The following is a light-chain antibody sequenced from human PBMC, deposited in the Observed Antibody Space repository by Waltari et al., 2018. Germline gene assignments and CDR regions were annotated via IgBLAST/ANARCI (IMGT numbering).Light chain of an antibody. CDR3: QHYDSYSET. V-gene: IGKV1-5*03. CDR1: QSIPRW. CDR2: KAS. Sequence: DIQMTQSPSTLSASVGDRVTITCRASQSIPRWLAWYQQKPGKAPKLLIYKASILESGVPSRFSGGGSVTEFTLTISSLQPDDFATYYCQHYDSYSETFGRGTKVEIK. J-gene: IGKJ4*02.